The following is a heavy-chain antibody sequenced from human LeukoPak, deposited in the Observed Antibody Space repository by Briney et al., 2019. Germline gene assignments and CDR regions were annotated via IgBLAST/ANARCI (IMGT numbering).Heavy chain of an antibody. Sequence: GGSLRLSCAASGFTFSSYAMSWVRQAPGKGLEWVSAISGSGGSTYYADSVKGRFTISRDNAKNSLYLQMNSLRAEDTAVYYCARGSRESTITLLYYYYYMDVWGKGTTVTVSS. CDR2: ISGSGGST. CDR1: GFTFSSYA. V-gene: IGHV3-23*01. CDR3: ARGSRESTITLLYYYYYMDV. J-gene: IGHJ6*03. D-gene: IGHD5/OR15-5a*01.